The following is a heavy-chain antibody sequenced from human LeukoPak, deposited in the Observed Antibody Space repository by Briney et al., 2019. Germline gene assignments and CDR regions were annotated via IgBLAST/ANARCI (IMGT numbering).Heavy chain of an antibody. D-gene: IGHD6-19*01. Sequence: ESGPTLVKPTQTLTLTCTLSGFSLSTNTAGVGWIRQPPGKALEWLALMYWDDDERYSPSLKGRLTITKDTSKNQVVLTMTNMDPVDTATYYCAHTRSGWKPNLFDYWGQGTLVTVSS. CDR1: GFSLSTNTAG. CDR3: AHTRSGWKPNLFDY. CDR2: MYWDDDE. V-gene: IGHV2-5*02. J-gene: IGHJ4*02.